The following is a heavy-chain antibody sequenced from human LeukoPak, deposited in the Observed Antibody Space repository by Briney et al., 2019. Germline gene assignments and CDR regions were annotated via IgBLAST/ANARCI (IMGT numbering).Heavy chain of an antibody. CDR2: ISASGGNS. CDR1: GFTFSDSA. CDR3: ATTASRGPQSAEYFQY. J-gene: IGHJ1*01. V-gene: IGHV3-23*01. Sequence: PGGSLRLSCEASGFTFSDSAMSWVRQASGRGLEWVSLISASGGNSYYADSVKGRFTVSRDNSKNTLYLQMNSLRAEDTAVYYCATTASRGPQSAEYFQYWGQGTLVTVSS.